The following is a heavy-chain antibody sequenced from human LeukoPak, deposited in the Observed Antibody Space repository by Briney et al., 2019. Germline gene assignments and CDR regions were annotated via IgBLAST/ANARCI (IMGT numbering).Heavy chain of an antibody. CDR1: GFTFDDYA. J-gene: IGHJ4*02. V-gene: IGHV3-9*01. CDR3: AKGTGRYWTFFDY. D-gene: IGHD1-26*01. CDR2: ISWNSGSI. Sequence: GRSLRLSCAASGFTFDDYAMHWVRPAPGKGLEWVSGISWNSGSIDYADSVKGRFTISRDNAKNSLYLQMNSLRPEDTAFYYCAKGTGRYWTFFDYWGQGTLVTVSS.